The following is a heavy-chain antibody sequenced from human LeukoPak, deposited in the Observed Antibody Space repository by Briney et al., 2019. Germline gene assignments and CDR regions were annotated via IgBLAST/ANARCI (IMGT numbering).Heavy chain of an antibody. D-gene: IGHD4-17*01. J-gene: IGHJ3*02. Sequence: GGSLRLSCAASGFTVSSNYMSWVRQAPGKGLEWVSVIYSGGSTYYADSVKGRFTISRDNSKNTLYLQMNSLRAEGTAVYYCARDSHDYGDSPGAFDIWGQGTMVTVSS. CDR3: ARDSHDYGDSPGAFDI. V-gene: IGHV3-66*02. CDR2: IYSGGST. CDR1: GFTVSSNY.